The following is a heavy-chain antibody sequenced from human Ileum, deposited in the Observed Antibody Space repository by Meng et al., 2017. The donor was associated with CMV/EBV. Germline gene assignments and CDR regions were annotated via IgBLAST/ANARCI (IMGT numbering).Heavy chain of an antibody. V-gene: IGHV3-73*01. CDR2: CRSKTNRHAT. J-gene: IGHJ4*02. CDR1: GFDRIDFR. CDR3: ATLGSSDQGARDY. Sequence: SGFDRIDFRLHCVRHASGEGREWVGRCRSKTNRHATEYAAPVEGRFTISRDDSKNTAYLQMNSLETDDTAVYYCATLGSSDQGARDYWGQGTLVTVSS. D-gene: IGHD1-26*01.